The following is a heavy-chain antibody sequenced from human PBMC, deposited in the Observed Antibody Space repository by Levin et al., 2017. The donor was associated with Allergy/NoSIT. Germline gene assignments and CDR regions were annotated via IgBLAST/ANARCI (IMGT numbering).Heavy chain of an antibody. Sequence: KASETLSLTCTVSGASISSGGYYWTWIRQHPVRGLEWIGNIYYSGTTDYNPTLKSRLSISVDTSKNQFSLNLRSVTAADTAVYYCARDRGQYFDWSAGTSYFYYLDVWGKGTTVTVSS. V-gene: IGHV4-31*03. CDR1: GASISSGGYY. D-gene: IGHD3-9*01. J-gene: IGHJ6*03. CDR3: ARDRGQYFDWSAGTSYFYYLDV. CDR2: IYYSGTT.